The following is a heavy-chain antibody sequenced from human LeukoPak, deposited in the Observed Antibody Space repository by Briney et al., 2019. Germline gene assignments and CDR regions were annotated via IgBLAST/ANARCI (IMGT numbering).Heavy chain of an antibody. V-gene: IGHV3-23*01. Sequence: PGGSLRLSCAASGFTFSSYAMSWVRQAPGKGLEWVSAISGSGGSTYYADSVKGRFTISRDNSKNTLYLQMNSLRAEDTAVYYCAKGAYDAHPYYYYGMDVWGQGTTVTVSS. CDR1: GFTFSSYA. CDR3: AKGAYDAHPYYYYGMDV. D-gene: IGHD5-12*01. CDR2: ISGSGGST. J-gene: IGHJ6*02.